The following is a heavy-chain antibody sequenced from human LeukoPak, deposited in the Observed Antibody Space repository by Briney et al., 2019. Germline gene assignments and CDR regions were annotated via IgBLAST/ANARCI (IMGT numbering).Heavy chain of an antibody. Sequence: GGSLRLSCAASGFTFSDYAMTWVRQAPGKGLEWVSAITGSGSNTYYAASAKGRFTISRDNSKNSLDLQMNSLRAEDTAVYYCAKGLRGCSGNACYYFFDFWGQGALVTVSS. V-gene: IGHV3-23*01. CDR2: ITGSGSNT. D-gene: IGHD2/OR15-2a*01. CDR1: GFTFSDYA. CDR3: AKGLRGCSGNACYYFFDF. J-gene: IGHJ4*02.